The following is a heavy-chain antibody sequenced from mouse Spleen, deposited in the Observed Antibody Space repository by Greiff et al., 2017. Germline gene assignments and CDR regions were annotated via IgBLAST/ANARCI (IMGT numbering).Heavy chain of an antibody. CDR3: ARSAYGVDYAMDY. J-gene: IGHJ4*01. V-gene: IGHV1-26*01. CDR1: GYTFTDYY. CDR2: INPNNGGT. Sequence: EVQLQQSGPELVKPGASVKISCKASGYTFTDYYMNWVKQSHGKSLEWIGDINPNNGGTSYNQKFKGKATLTVDKSSSTAYMELRSLTSEDSAVYYCARSAYGVDYAMDYWGQGTSVTVSS. D-gene: IGHD1-1*01.